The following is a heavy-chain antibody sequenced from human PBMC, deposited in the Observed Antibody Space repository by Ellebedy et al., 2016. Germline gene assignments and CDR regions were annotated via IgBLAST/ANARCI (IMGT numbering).Heavy chain of an antibody. V-gene: IGHV3-21*01. CDR1: GFTFNIAG. CDR2: IVFSGTAT. CDR3: ARDGSEWSRDV. Sequence: GESLKISCAASGFTFNIAGMTWVRQAPGKGLEWVATIVFSGTATYYSDSVKGRFIISRDNAKNSLFLQMNSLRVEDTAVYYCARDGSEWSRDVWGQGTTVTVSS. D-gene: IGHD3-3*01. J-gene: IGHJ6*02.